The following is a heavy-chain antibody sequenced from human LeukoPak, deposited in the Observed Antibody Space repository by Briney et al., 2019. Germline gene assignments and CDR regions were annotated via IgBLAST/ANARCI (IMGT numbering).Heavy chain of an antibody. J-gene: IGHJ6*03. Sequence: PSETLSLTCAVSGYSISCGYYWGWIRQPPGKGLEWIGSIYHSGSTYYNPSLKSRVTISVDTSKNQFSLKLSSVTAADTAVYYCARHPGIAAAGKYYYYYYYMDVWGKGTTVTVSS. V-gene: IGHV4-38-2*01. CDR3: ARHPGIAAAGKYYYYYYYMDV. D-gene: IGHD6-13*01. CDR1: GYSISCGYY. CDR2: IYHSGST.